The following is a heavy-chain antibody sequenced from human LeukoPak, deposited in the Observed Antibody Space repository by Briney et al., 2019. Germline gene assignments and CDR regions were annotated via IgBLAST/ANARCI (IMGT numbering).Heavy chain of an antibody. V-gene: IGHV3-21*01. J-gene: IGHJ6*02. CDR3: ARDVGSNTYGRGAMDV. CDR2: ISSSSSYI. D-gene: IGHD5-18*01. Sequence: GGSLRLSCAASGFPFSSYSMNWVPQAPGKGLVWVSSISSSSSYIYYADSVKGRFTISRDNAKNSLYLQMNSLRDEDTAVYYCARDVGSNTYGRGAMDVWGQGTTDTVS. CDR1: GFPFSSYS.